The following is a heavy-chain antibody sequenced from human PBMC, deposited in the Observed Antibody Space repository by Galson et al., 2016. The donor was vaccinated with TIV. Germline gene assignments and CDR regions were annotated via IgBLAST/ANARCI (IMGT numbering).Heavy chain of an antibody. D-gene: IGHD4-17*01. CDR1: GFIFSIYG. CDR2: ISFDGNNQ. Sequence: SLRLSCAASGFIFSIYGMHWVRQAPGKGLEWVTLISFDGNNQYYADSVKGRFTSSSDNSKNTMYLYMNSLRTEDTAVYYCAKVGARGYGDYPYYLEYWGQGTLVTVSS. V-gene: IGHV3-30*18. CDR3: AKVGARGYGDYPYYLEY. J-gene: IGHJ4*02.